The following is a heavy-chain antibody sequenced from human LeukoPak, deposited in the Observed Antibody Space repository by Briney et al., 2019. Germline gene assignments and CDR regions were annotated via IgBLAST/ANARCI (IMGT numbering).Heavy chain of an antibody. CDR2: IKPNSGGT. D-gene: IGHD1-14*01. CDR1: GYTFTGYY. CDR3: ARDRPATGVFDI. Sequence: ASVKVSCKASGYTFTGYYMHWVRQAPGQGLEWMGWIKPNSGGTNYAQKPQGRVTMTRDTSISTAYIALSRLRSDDTAVYYCARDRPATGVFDIWGQGTMVTVSS. J-gene: IGHJ3*02. V-gene: IGHV1-2*02.